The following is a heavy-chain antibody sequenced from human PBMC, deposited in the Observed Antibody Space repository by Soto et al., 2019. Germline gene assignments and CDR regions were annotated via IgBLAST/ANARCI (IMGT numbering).Heavy chain of an antibody. Sequence: GGSLRLSCAASGFTFSSYEMNWVRQAPGKGLEWVSYISSSGCTIYYADSVKGRFTISRDNAKNSLYLQMNSLRAEDTAVYYCARDLAGDELLWFGELLAHYYYYGMDVWGQGTTVTVSS. CDR3: ARDLAGDELLWFGELLAHYYYYGMDV. CDR1: GFTFSSYE. J-gene: IGHJ6*02. D-gene: IGHD3-10*01. V-gene: IGHV3-48*03. CDR2: ISSSGCTI.